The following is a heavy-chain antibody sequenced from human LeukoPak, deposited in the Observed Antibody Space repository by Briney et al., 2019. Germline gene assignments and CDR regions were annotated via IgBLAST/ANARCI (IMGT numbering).Heavy chain of an antibody. D-gene: IGHD6-19*01. Sequence: GGSLRLSCAASGFTFSSYWMHWVRQAPGKGLVWVSRINSDGSSTSYADSVKGRFTISRDNAKNTPYLQMNSLRAKDTAVYYCARGGIAVGQLSGWPNDYWGQGTLVTVSS. CDR1: GFTFSSYW. J-gene: IGHJ4*02. CDR3: ARGGIAVGQLSGWPNDY. CDR2: INSDGSST. V-gene: IGHV3-74*01.